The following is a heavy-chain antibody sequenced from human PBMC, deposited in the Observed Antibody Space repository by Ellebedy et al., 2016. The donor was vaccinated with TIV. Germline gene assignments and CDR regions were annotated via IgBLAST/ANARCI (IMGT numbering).Heavy chain of an antibody. D-gene: IGHD1-26*01. CDR3: LAEVGSRAFHI. CDR2: ISYDGSYK. Sequence: GESLKISCAPSGFTFRSHAMHWVRQTPGKGLEWVAIISYDGSYKDHVDSVKGRFTISRDNSKNTLHLQMNSLRDEDTAIYYCLAEVGSRAFHIWGQGTMVTVSS. J-gene: IGHJ3*02. V-gene: IGHV3-30-3*01. CDR1: GFTFRSHA.